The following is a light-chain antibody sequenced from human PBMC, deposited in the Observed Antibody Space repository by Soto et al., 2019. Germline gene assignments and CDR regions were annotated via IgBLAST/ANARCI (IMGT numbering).Light chain of an antibody. V-gene: IGKV4-1*01. CDR1: QSVLYNANHKNY. Sequence: DIVMTQSPDSLAVSLGERATINCKSSQSVLYNANHKNYLAWYQQKAGQPPKLLIYWASSRESGVPDRFSGSGSGTDFTLTISSLQAEDVAVYFCHQYYTSPQTFGQGTKLEIK. CDR3: HQYYTSPQT. CDR2: WAS. J-gene: IGKJ2*01.